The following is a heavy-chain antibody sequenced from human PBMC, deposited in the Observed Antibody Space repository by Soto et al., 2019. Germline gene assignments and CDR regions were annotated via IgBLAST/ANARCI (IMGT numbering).Heavy chain of an antibody. D-gene: IGHD2-2*02. CDR1: GYTFTSYA. CDR2: INAGNGNT. J-gene: IGHJ4*02. V-gene: IGHV1-3*01. Sequence: WASVKVSCKASGYTFTSYAMHWVRQAPGQRLEWMGWINAGNGNTKYSQKFQGRVTITRDTSASTAYMELSSLRSEDTAVYYCARDLPAAIGEFAYWGQGTLVTVSS. CDR3: ARDLPAAIGEFAY.